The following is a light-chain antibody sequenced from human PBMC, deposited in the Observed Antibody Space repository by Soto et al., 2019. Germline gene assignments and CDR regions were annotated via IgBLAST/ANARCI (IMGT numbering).Light chain of an antibody. V-gene: IGLV2-14*01. CDR3: SSYTSSSTPYV. Sequence: QSGLTQPASGSGSPGQSITISCTGTSSDVGGYNYVSWYQQHPVKAPKLMIYDVTNRPSGVSDRFSGSKSGNTASLTISGLQAEDEADYYCSSYTSSSTPYVFGTGTKVTV. CDR2: DVT. CDR1: SSDVGGYNY. J-gene: IGLJ1*01.